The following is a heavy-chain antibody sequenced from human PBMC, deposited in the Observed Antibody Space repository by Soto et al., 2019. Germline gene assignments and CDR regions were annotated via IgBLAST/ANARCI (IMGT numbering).Heavy chain of an antibody. Sequence: QVQLVESGGGVVQPGKSLRLSCAASGFTFSNNGMHWVRQAPGKGLEWVAVIWYDGITKYYADSVKGRFIISRDNSKNTVYLQMNSLRAEDTAVYYCARDRVQMVDGLDVWGQGTTVTVSS. CDR2: IWYDGITK. D-gene: IGHD2-15*01. J-gene: IGHJ6*02. V-gene: IGHV3-33*01. CDR3: ARDRVQMVDGLDV. CDR1: GFTFSNNG.